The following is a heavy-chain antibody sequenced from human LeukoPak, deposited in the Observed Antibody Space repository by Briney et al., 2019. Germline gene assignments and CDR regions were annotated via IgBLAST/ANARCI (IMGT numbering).Heavy chain of an antibody. CDR1: GFTFSSYS. Sequence: GGSLRLSCAASGFTFSSYSMYWVRQAPGKGLEWVSSISSSSSYIYYADSVKGRFTISRDNAKNSLYLQMNSLRAEDTAVYYCARDARIGDYHRGFDPWGQGTLVTVSS. J-gene: IGHJ5*02. CDR2: ISSSSSYI. D-gene: IGHD4-17*01. CDR3: ARDARIGDYHRGFDP. V-gene: IGHV3-21*01.